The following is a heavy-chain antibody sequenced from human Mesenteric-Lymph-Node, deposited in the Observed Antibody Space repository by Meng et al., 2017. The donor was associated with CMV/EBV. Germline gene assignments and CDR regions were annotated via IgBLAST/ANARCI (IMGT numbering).Heavy chain of an antibody. CDR2: MWSSGST. D-gene: IGHD6-13*01. CDR3: ARDYPRSSTWGS. CDR1: GFTFSSYW. Sequence: GESLKISCAASGFTFSSYWMHWVRQAPGKGLVWVAVMWSSGSTFYADSVKGRFIISRDNSKNTLNLQMNSLRVEDSAIYYCARDYPRSSTWGSWGQGTLVTVSS. V-gene: IGHV3-66*03. J-gene: IGHJ5*02.